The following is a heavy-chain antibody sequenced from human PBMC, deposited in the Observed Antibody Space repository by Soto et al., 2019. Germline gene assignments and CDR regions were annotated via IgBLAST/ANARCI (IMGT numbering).Heavy chain of an antibody. CDR3: ARVHTVTTYFDV. D-gene: IGHD4-17*01. J-gene: IGHJ2*01. CDR1: GYTFTSYD. Sequence: QVQLVQSGAEVGKPGASVKVSCKASGYTFTSYDINWVRQASGQGLEWMGWMNPNSGNTGSAQRFQGRLTMTRNTSINTAYMELTSLTSEDAAVYYCARVHTVTTYFDVWGRGTLVVVSS. CDR2: MNPNSGNT. V-gene: IGHV1-8*01.